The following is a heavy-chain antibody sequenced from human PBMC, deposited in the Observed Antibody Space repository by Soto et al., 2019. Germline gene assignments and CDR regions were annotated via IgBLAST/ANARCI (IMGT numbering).Heavy chain of an antibody. V-gene: IGHV3-15*01. J-gene: IGHJ6*03. CDR3: TTVPDCSGGSCYHPSGYYYMDV. CDR1: GFTFSNAW. CDR2: IKSKTDGGTT. D-gene: IGHD2-15*01. Sequence: PGGSLRLSCAASGFTFSNAWMSWVRQAPGKRLEWVGRIKSKTDGGTTDYAAPVKGRFTISRDDSKNTLYLQMNSLKTEDTAVYYCTTVPDCSGGSCYHPSGYYYMDVWGKGTTVTVSS.